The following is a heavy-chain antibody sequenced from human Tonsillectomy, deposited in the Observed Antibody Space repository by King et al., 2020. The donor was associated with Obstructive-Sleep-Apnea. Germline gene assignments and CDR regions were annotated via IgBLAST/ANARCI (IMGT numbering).Heavy chain of an antibody. CDR1: GFTFDDYA. CDR2: IRWNSGSI. CDR3: AKDPYYYGSGSYFDY. Sequence: VQLVESGGGLVQPGRSLRLSCAASGFTFDDYAMHWVRQAPGKGLEWVSGIRWNSGSIGYADSVKGRFTISRDNAKNSLYLQINSLRAEDTALYYCAKDPYYYGSGSYFDYWGQGTLVTVSS. V-gene: IGHV3-9*01. D-gene: IGHD3-10*01. J-gene: IGHJ4*02.